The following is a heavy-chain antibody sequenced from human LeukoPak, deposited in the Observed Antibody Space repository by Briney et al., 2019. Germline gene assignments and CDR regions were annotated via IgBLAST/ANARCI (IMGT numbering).Heavy chain of an antibody. CDR1: GFPFTNYA. CDR3: AKANWVSNADAVW. Sequence: GGSLRLSCAAAGFPFTNYAMSWVRQVPGSGPEWVSSIRGGGAIFYADSVKGRFTLSRDDSRNTVYLQLNNLRVEDTAIYYCAKANWVSNADAVWWGQGTQVTVSS. D-gene: IGHD1-1*01. J-gene: IGHJ4*02. V-gene: IGHV3-23*01. CDR2: IRGGGAI.